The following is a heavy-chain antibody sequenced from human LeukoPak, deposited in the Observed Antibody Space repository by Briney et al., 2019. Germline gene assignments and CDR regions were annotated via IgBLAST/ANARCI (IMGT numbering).Heavy chain of an antibody. CDR3: ARGEGYYDSSGYYLPAFDI. Sequence: GGSLRLSCAASGFTLSIYAMNWVRQAPGKGLEWVSSISRSGSYIFFADSVKGGFSISRDNAVNSLYLQMNTLRAEDTAVYYCARGEGYYDSSGYYLPAFDIWGQGAMVTVSS. CDR2: ISRSGSYI. CDR1: GFTLSIYA. J-gene: IGHJ3*02. D-gene: IGHD3-22*01. V-gene: IGHV3-21*01.